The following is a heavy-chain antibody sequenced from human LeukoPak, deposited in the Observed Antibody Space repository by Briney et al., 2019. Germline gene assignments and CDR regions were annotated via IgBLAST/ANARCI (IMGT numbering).Heavy chain of an antibody. D-gene: IGHD6-13*01. CDR2: VNHRGST. V-gene: IGHV4-34*01. J-gene: IGHJ3*02. Sequence: SETLSLTCGVFGVSFSGYTWTWIRQPPGKGLEWIGEVNHRGSTDYNPSLKSRVTISIDTSKNQFSLKLSSVTAADTAVYYCARAIESSSWSDAFDIWGQGTMVTVSS. CDR1: GVSFSGYT. CDR3: ARAIESSSWSDAFDI.